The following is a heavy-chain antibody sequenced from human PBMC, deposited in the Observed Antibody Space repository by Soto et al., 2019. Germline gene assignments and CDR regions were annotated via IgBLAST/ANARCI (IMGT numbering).Heavy chain of an antibody. CDR1: GYTFTNYY. J-gene: IGHJ6*02. V-gene: IGHV1-46*01. CDR2: INPSGGST. Sequence: QVQLVQSGAEVKKPGASVKLSCKASGYTFTNYYIHWVRQAPGHGLEWMAIINPSGGSTDYAQKFQDRVTLTRDTSTSTVHMELSSLRSEDTAVYYCARPGIPRETCYHFGMDVWGQGTTVTVSS. CDR3: ARPGIPRETCYHFGMDV. D-gene: IGHD3-10*01.